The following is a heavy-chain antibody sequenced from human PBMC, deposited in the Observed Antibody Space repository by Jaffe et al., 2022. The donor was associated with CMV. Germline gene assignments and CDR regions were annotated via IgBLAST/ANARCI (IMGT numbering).Heavy chain of an antibody. CDR1: RFNLSTYA. D-gene: IGHD3-3*01. CDR2: ISSNGGTK. V-gene: IGHV3-64*01. CDR3: ARAGPQEYFDFWNANHKYYYMDV. J-gene: IGHJ6*03. Sequence: EVQLVESGGGLVQPGGSLRLSCEASRFNLSTYAMNWVRQAPGKELEYVSAISSNGGTKYYANSVKGRFTISRDNSKNTLYLQVGSLRADDTAVYYCARAGPQEYFDFWNANHKYYYMDVWGKGTTVIVFS.